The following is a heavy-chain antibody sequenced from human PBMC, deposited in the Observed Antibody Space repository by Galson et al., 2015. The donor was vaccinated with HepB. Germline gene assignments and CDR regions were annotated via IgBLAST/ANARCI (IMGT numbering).Heavy chain of an antibody. D-gene: IGHD6-13*01. CDR1: GDSVSSKSAA. J-gene: IGHJ6*03. CDR3: ARAQMRRGIAGTAKNYYSYYYMDV. Sequence: CAISGDSVSSKSAAWNWIRQSPSRGLDWLGRTYQRSKWYNDYAESVKSRITINPDTYKNQPSLQLNSVTPEDTAVYYCARAQMRRGIAGTAKNYYSYYYMDVWGKGTTVTVSS. CDR2: TYQRSKWYN. V-gene: IGHV6-1*01.